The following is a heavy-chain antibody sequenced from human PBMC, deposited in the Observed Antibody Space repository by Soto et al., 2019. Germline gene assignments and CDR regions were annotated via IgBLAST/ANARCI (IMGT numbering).Heavy chain of an antibody. CDR3: AHYVSSSPAGWFDP. Sequence: QITLKESGPTLVKPTQTLTLTCTFSGLSLSTSGEAVGWIRQPPGKALEWLALIYWDDDKRYNPTRKTRLTITKDTSKNQVVLTLTNMDPVDTATYYCAHYVSSSPAGWFDPWGQGILVTVSS. V-gene: IGHV2-5*02. CDR1: GLSLSTSGEA. D-gene: IGHD3-10*02. J-gene: IGHJ5*02. CDR2: IYWDDDK.